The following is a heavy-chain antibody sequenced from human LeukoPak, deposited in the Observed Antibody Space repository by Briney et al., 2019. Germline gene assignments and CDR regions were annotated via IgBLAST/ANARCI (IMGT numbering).Heavy chain of an antibody. CDR1: GFTFSSYV. D-gene: IGHD2-2*01. CDR2: ISAGGDST. CDR3: TKCPDCSTSHWFDP. V-gene: IGHV3-23*01. Sequence: GGSLRLSCAASGFTFSSYVMIWVRQAPGKGLEWVSAISAGGDSTWYADSVKGRFTISRDNSKNTVYVQMDSLRAEDTAVYYCTKCPDCSTSHWFDPWGQGTLVTVSS. J-gene: IGHJ5*02.